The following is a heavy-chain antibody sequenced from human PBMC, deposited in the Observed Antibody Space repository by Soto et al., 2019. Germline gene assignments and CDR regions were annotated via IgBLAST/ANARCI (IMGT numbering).Heavy chain of an antibody. CDR2: INHSGST. V-gene: IGHV4-34*01. J-gene: IGHJ4*02. CDR1: GGSFSGYY. CDR3: ARGFYTSPFDY. D-gene: IGHD2-2*02. Sequence: QVQLQQWGAGLLKPSETLSLTCAVYGGSFSGYYWSWIRQPPGKGLEWIGEINHSGSTNYNPSLKSRVTISVDTSKNQSSLKLSSVTAADTAVYYCARGFYTSPFDYWGQGTLVTVSS.